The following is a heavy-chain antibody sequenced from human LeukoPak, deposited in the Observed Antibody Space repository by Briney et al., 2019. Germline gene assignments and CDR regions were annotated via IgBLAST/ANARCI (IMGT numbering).Heavy chain of an antibody. V-gene: IGHV3-7*01. J-gene: IGHJ3*02. CDR3: ASLGYCSSTSCYDAFDI. CDR2: IRQDGSEQ. CDR1: GFTFSTYW. D-gene: IGHD2-2*01. Sequence: GGSLRLSCAASGFTFSTYWMSWVRQAPGKGLEWVANIRQDGSEQYYVDSVKGRFTISRDNAKNSLYLQMNSLRAEDTAVYYCASLGYCSSTSCYDAFDIWGRGTMVTVSS.